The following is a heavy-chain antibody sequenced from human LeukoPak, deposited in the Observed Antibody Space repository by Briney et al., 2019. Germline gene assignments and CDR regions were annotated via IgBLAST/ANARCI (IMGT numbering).Heavy chain of an antibody. CDR2: FDPEDGET. Sequence: ASVKVSCKVSGDTLTELSMHWVRQAPGKGLEWMGGFDPEDGETIYAQKFQGRVTMTEDTSTDTAYMELSSLRSEDTAVYYCATGWYSSSSEWELLRGGLGEYFQHWGQGTLVTVSS. V-gene: IGHV1-24*01. CDR3: ATGWYSSSSEWELLRGGLGEYFQH. D-gene: IGHD6-6*01. CDR1: GDTLTELS. J-gene: IGHJ1*01.